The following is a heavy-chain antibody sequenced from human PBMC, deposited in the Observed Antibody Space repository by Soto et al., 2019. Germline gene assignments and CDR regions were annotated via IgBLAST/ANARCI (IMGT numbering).Heavy chain of an antibody. D-gene: IGHD1-1*01. CDR2: IYYGVST. CDR1: GGSISKGDHY. J-gene: IGHJ4*02. CDR3: ARGWMATVGNDIDY. V-gene: IGHV4-30-4*01. Sequence: QVQLQESGPGLVKPSQTLSLTCNVSGGSISKGDHYWRWIRQPPGKGLEWVGYIYYGVSTYYSPSLESRVFISVDTSQNQLSLKLTSVTVADTAVYFCARGWMATVGNDIDYWGQGTLVTVSS.